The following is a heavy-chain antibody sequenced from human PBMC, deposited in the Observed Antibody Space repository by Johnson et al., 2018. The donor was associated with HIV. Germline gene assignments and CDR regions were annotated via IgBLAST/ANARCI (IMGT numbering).Heavy chain of an antibody. Sequence: VQLVESGGGLVQPGGSLRLSCAASGFTVSSNYMTWVRQGPGKGLEWVSVIHSGGGTYYADSVTGRFTISRDNSKNTLYLQMNSLRAEDTAVYFWARGCRDGYTCDAFDVWGQGTRVTVSS. CDR3: ARGCRDGYTCDAFDV. CDR2: IHSGGGT. CDR1: GFTVSSNY. V-gene: IGHV3-66*01. J-gene: IGHJ3*01. D-gene: IGHD5-24*01.